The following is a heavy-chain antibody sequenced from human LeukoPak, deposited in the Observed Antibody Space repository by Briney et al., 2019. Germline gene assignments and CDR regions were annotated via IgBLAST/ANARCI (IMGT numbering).Heavy chain of an antibody. CDR3: ARERGYYDSSGYPNLNWFDP. D-gene: IGHD3-22*01. J-gene: IGHJ5*02. CDR2: INPSGGST. CDR1: GYTFTSYY. V-gene: IGHV1-46*01. Sequence: ASVKVSCKASGYTFTSYYMHWVRQAPGQGLEWMGIINPSGGSTSYAQKFQGRVTMTRDMSTSTDYMELSSLRSDDTAVYYCARERGYYDSSGYPNLNWFDPWGQGTLVTASS.